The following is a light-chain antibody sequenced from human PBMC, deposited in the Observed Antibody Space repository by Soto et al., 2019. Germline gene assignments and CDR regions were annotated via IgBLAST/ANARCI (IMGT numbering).Light chain of an antibody. CDR1: SSNIGSNY. CDR2: RNN. J-gene: IGLJ2*01. Sequence: QSVLTQPPSASGTPGQRVTISCSGSSSNIGSNYVYWYQQLPGTAPKLLIYRNNQRPSGVPDRFSGSKSGTSASLAISGLRSEDAADYYCAAWDDSLSVVFGGGTKVTV. CDR3: AAWDDSLSVV. V-gene: IGLV1-47*01.